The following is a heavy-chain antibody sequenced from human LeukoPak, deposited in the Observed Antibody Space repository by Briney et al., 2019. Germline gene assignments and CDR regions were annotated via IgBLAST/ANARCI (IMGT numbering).Heavy chain of an antibody. CDR2: ISVSNGNA. J-gene: IGHJ4*02. V-gene: IGHV1-18*01. CDR1: GYTFTTYA. D-gene: IGHD3-10*01. Sequence: GASVKVSCKASGYTFTTYAITWVRQAPGQGLEWMGWISVSNGNANYAQKLQGRLTMTTDTSTGTAYMELRSLRSDDTAVYYCARTGPVGRYWGQGTLVTVSS. CDR3: ARTGPVGRY.